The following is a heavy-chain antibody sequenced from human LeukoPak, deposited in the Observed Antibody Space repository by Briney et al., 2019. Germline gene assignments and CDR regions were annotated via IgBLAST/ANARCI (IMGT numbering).Heavy chain of an antibody. CDR3: ARGPTFYYESSGYWSRFDP. D-gene: IGHD3-22*01. J-gene: IGHJ5*02. V-gene: IGHV3-53*01. CDR1: GFTVSTNY. CDR2: IYSGGST. Sequence: GGSLRLSCAASGFTVSTNYMSWVRQAPGKGLEWVSVIYSGGSTYYADSVKGRFTISRDNSENTLYLQMNSLRAEDTAVYYCARGPTFYYESSGYWSRFDPWGQGTLVTVSS.